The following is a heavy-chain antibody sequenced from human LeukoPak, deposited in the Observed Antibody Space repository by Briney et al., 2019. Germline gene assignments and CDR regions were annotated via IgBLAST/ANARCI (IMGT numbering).Heavy chain of an antibody. CDR2: ITTSDGNT. J-gene: IGHJ4*02. D-gene: IGHD3-22*01. V-gene: IGHV3-23*01. Sequence: PGGSLRLSCAASGFTFSSYTMSWVRQAPGKGLEWVSTITTSDGNTYYADSVKGRFTVSRDNSKNTLYLQMNGLRVEDTAVYYCVVWGEDRSGHRFDFWGQGALVTVSS. CDR1: GFTFSSYT. CDR3: VVWGEDRSGHRFDF.